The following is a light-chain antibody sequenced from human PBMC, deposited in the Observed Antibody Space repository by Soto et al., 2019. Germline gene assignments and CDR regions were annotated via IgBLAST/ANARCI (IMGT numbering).Light chain of an antibody. CDR2: VAS. CDR1: QYVISY. J-gene: IGKJ1*01. V-gene: IGKV1-39*01. CDR3: QESYRTS. Sequence: EIQMTQSPASLSVSFGDSPTLTCRASQYVISYLDLYQQKPGKGPKILIYVASNLESGVPLRFSGSGSGTDFTISIRRLQHEDIESYYCQESYRTSFGQGTKVDI.